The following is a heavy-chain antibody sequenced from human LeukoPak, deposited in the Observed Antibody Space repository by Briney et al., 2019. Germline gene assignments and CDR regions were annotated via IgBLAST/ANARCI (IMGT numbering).Heavy chain of an antibody. D-gene: IGHD3-10*02. V-gene: IGHV3-43*01. CDR2: AGWAGGTT. CDR3: AKELDTMFFDY. CDR1: GFNFDRYT. J-gene: IGHJ4*02. Sequence: GGSLRFSCATSGFNFDRYTIHGVRKAPGKGLEWVSLAGWAGGTTFYSDSVRGRFTISRDSGRKSVYLQMNSLTTDDTAFYFCAKELDTMFFDYWGQGALVTVSS.